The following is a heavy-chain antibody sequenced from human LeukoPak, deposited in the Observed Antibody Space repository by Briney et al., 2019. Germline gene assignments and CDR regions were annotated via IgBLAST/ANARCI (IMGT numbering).Heavy chain of an antibody. CDR2: MNPNSGYT. CDR3: ARVAGSIDY. V-gene: IGHV1-8*03. Sequence: ASVKVSCKTSGYTFTTYDINWVRQATGQGLEWMGWMNPNSGYTGYPQKFQGRVTITRDTSISTAYMELSSLRSEDTAVYYCARVAGSIDYWGQGTLLTVSS. D-gene: IGHD6-19*01. J-gene: IGHJ4*02. CDR1: GYTFTTYD.